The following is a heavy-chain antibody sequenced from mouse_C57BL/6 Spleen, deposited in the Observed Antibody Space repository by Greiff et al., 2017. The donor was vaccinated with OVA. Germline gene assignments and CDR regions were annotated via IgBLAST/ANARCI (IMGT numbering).Heavy chain of an antibody. D-gene: IGHD2-1*01. CDR1: GFSLTSYG. CDR2: IWSGGST. V-gene: IGHV2-2*01. CDR3: ARNPPTDYGSPYYAMDY. Sequence: VQLQQSGPGLVQPSQRLSITCTVSGFSLTSYGVHWVRQSPGKGLEWLGVIWSGGSTDYNAAFISRLSISKDNSKSQVFFKMNSLQADDTAIYYCARNPPTDYGSPYYAMDYWGQGTSVTVSS. J-gene: IGHJ4*01.